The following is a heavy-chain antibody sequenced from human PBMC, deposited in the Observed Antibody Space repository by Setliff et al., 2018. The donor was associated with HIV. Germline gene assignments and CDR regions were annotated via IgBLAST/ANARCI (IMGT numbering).Heavy chain of an antibody. J-gene: IGHJ4*02. CDR2: IYHSGST. CDR3: ARSPGRGLAASIAPFFDY. CDR1: LGSINTHR. Sequence: PSETLSLTCTVSLGSINTHRWNWIRQPPGKGLEWVGEIYHSGSTNYNPSLRSRVTISVDKSKNQFSLKLSSVTAADTAVYYCARSPGRGLAASIAPFFDYWGQGTLVTVSS. V-gene: IGHV4-59*11. D-gene: IGHD6-6*01.